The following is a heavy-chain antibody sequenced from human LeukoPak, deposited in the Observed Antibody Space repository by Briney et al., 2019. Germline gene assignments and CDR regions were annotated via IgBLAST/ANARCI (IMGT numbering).Heavy chain of an antibody. CDR3: ARKGDCSGGSCSHFDY. CDR1: GGTFSSYA. J-gene: IGHJ4*02. D-gene: IGHD2-15*01. Sequence: SVKVSCKASGGTFSSYAISWVRQAPGQGLEWMGGIIPIFGTANYAQKFQGRVTITADESTSTAYMKLSSLRSEDTAVYYCARKGDCSGGSCSHFDYWGQGTLVTVSS. CDR2: IIPIFGTA. V-gene: IGHV1-69*13.